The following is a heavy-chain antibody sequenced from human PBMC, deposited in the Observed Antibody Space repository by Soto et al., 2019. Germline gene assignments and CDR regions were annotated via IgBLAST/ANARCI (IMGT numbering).Heavy chain of an antibody. D-gene: IGHD3-10*01. J-gene: IGHJ4*03. V-gene: IGHV3-23*01. CDR1: GFTFSSYA. Sequence: GGSLRLSCAASGFTFSSYAMSWVRQAPGKGLEWVSAISGSGGSTYYADSVKGRFTVSRDNFQSTLHLHMSSVRADDAAVYYCAKDRRITMVRGFLRSFCHWGQGALVTVSS. CDR2: ISGSGGST. CDR3: AKDRRITMVRGFLRSFCH.